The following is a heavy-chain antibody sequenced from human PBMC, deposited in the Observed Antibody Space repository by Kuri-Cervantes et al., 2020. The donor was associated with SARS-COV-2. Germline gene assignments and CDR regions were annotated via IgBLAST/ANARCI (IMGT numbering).Heavy chain of an antibody. CDR2: RSHDGNNK. Sequence: GGSLRLSCVGSGFTFSDYAIHWVRQAPGKGLEWVAVRSHDGNNKYYADSVKGRFTTSRDNSKNTLYLQMNSLRAEDTAVYYCARVGPTDIWYYYYYMDVWGKGTTVTVSS. D-gene: IGHD2-15*01. CDR1: GFTFSDYA. CDR3: ARVGPTDIWYYYYYMDV. V-gene: IGHV3-30*04. J-gene: IGHJ6*03.